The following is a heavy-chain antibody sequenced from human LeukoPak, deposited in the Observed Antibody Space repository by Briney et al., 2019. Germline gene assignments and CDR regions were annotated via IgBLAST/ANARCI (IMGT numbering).Heavy chain of an antibody. J-gene: IGHJ3*02. D-gene: IGHD6-13*01. CDR3: ARDPSGIAAARSAFDI. CDR1: GFTFSSYS. Sequence: PGGSLRLSCAASGFTFSSYSMNWVRQAPGKGLEWVSYISSSSSTIYYADSVKSRFTISRDNAKNSLYLQMNSLRAEDTAVYYCARDPSGIAAARSAFDIWGQGTMVTVSS. V-gene: IGHV3-48*01. CDR2: ISSSSSTI.